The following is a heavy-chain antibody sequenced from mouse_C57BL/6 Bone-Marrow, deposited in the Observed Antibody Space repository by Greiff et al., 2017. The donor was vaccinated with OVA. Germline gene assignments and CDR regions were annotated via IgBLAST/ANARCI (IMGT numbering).Heavy chain of an antibody. D-gene: IGHD1-1*01. Sequence: EVKLMASGGDLVTPGGSLKLSCAASGCTFSSSGLSWVRQTPDKRLEWVATISSGGRYTYYQDSVKGRFTISRDNAKNTLYWQMSSLKSEDTAMYYCARHGDYGSFFDYWGQGTTLTVSS. CDR1: GCTFSSSG. V-gene: IGHV5-6*01. CDR3: ARHGDYGSFFDY. CDR2: ISSGGRYT. J-gene: IGHJ2*01.